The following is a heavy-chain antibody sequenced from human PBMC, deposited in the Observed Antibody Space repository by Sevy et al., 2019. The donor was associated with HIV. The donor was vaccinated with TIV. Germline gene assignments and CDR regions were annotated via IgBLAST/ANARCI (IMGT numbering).Heavy chain of an antibody. CDR3: ARDLRALYSSSDRYYYYGMDV. V-gene: IGHV3-21*01. CDR2: ISSSSSYI. Sequence: GGSLRLSCAASGFTFSSYSMNWVRQAPGKGLEWVSSISSSSSYIYYADSVKGRFTISRDNAKNSLYLQMNSLRAEETAVYYWARDLRALYSSSDRYYYYGMDVWGQGTTVTVSS. CDR1: GFTFSSYS. D-gene: IGHD6-6*01. J-gene: IGHJ6*02.